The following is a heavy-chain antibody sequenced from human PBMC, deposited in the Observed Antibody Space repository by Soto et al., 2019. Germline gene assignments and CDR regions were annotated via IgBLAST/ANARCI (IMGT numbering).Heavy chain of an antibody. J-gene: IGHJ5*02. V-gene: IGHV1-3*01. CDR2: INAGNGNT. CDR3: ARGSVVAEHNNWFDP. Sequence: ASVKVSCKASGYTFTSYAMHWVRQAPGQRLEWMGWINAGNGNTKYSQKFQGRVTITRDTSASTAYMELSSLRSDDTAVYYCARGSVVAEHNNWFDPWGQGTLVTVSS. CDR1: GYTFTSYA. D-gene: IGHD2-15*01.